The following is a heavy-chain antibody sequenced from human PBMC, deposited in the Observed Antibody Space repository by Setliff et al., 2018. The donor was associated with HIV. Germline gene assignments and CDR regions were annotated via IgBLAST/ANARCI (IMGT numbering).Heavy chain of an antibody. D-gene: IGHD2-15*01. CDR2: IYHSGNT. V-gene: IGHV4-4*02. CDR3: ARGDCSGGSCLSNAFDI. Sequence: SDTLSLTCAVSGDSISSTNWWSWVRQSPGKGLEWIGQIYHSGNTNYNPSLKSRVTISVDTSKNQFSLKLSSVTAADTAVYYCARGDCSGGSCLSNAFDIWGQGTMVTVSS. J-gene: IGHJ3*02. CDR1: GDSISSTNW.